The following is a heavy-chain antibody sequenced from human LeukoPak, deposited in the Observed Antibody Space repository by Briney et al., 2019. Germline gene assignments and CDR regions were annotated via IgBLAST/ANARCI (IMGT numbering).Heavy chain of an antibody. CDR1: GFTFTGYY. V-gene: IGHV1-2*02. D-gene: IGHD6-19*01. CDR2: INPNSGGT. J-gene: IGHJ4*02. CDR3: ARVYSSGWAVDY. Sequence: GGSLRLSCAASGFTFTGYYMDWVRQAPGQGLEWMGWINPNSGGTNYAQKFQGRVTMTRDTSISTAYMELSRLRSDDTAVYYCARVYSSGWAVDYWGQGTLVTVSS.